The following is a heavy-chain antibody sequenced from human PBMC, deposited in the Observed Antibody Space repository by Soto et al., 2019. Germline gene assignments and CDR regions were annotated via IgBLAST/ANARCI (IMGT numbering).Heavy chain of an antibody. CDR3: ARDPYSSSSRYFDY. V-gene: IGHV3-21*01. Sequence: GGSLRLSCAASGFTFSSYSMNWVRQAPGKGPVWVSSISSGGSYIYYADSVKGRFTISRDDAKNSLYLQMDSLRAEDTAVHYCARDPYSSSSRYFDYWGQGTLVTVSS. CDR2: ISSGGSYI. J-gene: IGHJ4*02. D-gene: IGHD6-6*01. CDR1: GFTFSSYS.